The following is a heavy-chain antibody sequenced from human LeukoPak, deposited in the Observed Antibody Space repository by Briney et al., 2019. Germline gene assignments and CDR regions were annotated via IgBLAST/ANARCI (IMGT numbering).Heavy chain of an antibody. CDR3: AKDLTGPDFDWLEFAGYYFDY. J-gene: IGHJ4*02. Sequence: GGSLRLSCAASGFTFNRYWVNWVRQAPGKGLEWVSAISGSGGSTYYADSVKGRFTISRDNSKNTLYLQMNSLRAEDTAVYYCAKDLTGPDFDWLEFAGYYFDYWGQGTLVTVSS. D-gene: IGHD3-9*01. CDR2: ISGSGGST. V-gene: IGHV3-23*01. CDR1: GFTFNRYW.